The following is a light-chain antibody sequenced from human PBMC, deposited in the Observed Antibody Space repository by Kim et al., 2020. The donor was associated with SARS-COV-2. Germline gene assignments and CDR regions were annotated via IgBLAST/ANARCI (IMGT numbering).Light chain of an antibody. CDR2: DVF. V-gene: IGLV2-8*01. CDR1: SRDIGAYDF. Sequence: QSALTQPPSASGSPGQSVTISCTGSSRDIGAYDFVSWYKYHPGKAPKVMIYDVFKRPSGVPDRFSGSKSGNTASLTVSGLQAEDEGDYYCSSYGGASTFVVFGGGTQLTVL. CDR3: SSYGGASTFVV. J-gene: IGLJ2*01.